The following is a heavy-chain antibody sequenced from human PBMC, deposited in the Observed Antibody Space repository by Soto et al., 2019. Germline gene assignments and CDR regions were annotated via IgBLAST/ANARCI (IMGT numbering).Heavy chain of an antibody. J-gene: IGHJ5*02. D-gene: IGHD2-15*01. CDR2: INHSGST. CDR3: ASRPSSVVVAAMRVWFDP. Sequence: PSETLSLTCAVYGGSFSGYYWSWIRQPPGKGLEWIGEINHSGSTNYNPSLKSRVTISVDTSKNQFSLKLSSVTAADTAVYYCASRPSSVVVAAMRVWFDPWGQGTLVTVYS. CDR1: GGSFSGYY. V-gene: IGHV4-34*01.